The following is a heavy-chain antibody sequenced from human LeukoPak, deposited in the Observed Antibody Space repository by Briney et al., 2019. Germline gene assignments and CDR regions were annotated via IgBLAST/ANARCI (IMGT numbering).Heavy chain of an antibody. D-gene: IGHD6-13*01. J-gene: IGHJ4*02. Sequence: PGGSLRLSCAASGFTFDDYAMHWVRQAPGKGLEWVSGISWNSGSIGYADSVKGRFTISRDNAKNSLYLQMNSLRAEDTALYYCAKDRPRYSSSWSYFDYWGQGTLVTVSS. CDR3: AKDRPRYSSSWSYFDY. V-gene: IGHV3-9*01. CDR1: GFTFDDYA. CDR2: ISWNSGSI.